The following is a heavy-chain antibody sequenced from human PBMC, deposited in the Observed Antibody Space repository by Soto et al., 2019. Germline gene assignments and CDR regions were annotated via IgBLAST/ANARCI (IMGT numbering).Heavy chain of an antibody. CDR2: INHSGST. D-gene: IGHD3-3*01. Sequence: SETLSLTCAVYGGSFSGYYWSWIRQPPGKGLEWIGEINHSGSTNYNPSLKSRVTISVDTSKNQSSLKLSSVTAADTAVYYCARVRDYDFWSGYDGAFDIWGQGTMVTVSS. CDR3: ARVRDYDFWSGYDGAFDI. V-gene: IGHV4-34*01. CDR1: GGSFSGYY. J-gene: IGHJ3*02.